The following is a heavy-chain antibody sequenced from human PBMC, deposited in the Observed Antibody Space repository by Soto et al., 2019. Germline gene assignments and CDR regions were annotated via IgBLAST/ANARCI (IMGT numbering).Heavy chain of an antibody. CDR2: IRSKAYGGTT. CDR3: TREAGWNYDILTGSIGGYFDY. Sequence: PGGSLRLSCTASGFTFGDYAMSWVRQAPGKGLEGVGFIRSKAYGGTTEYAASVKGRFTISRDDSKSIAYLQMNSLKTEDTAVYYCTREAGWNYDILTGSIGGYFDYWGQGTLVTVSS. D-gene: IGHD3-9*01. V-gene: IGHV3-49*04. CDR1: GFTFGDYA. J-gene: IGHJ4*02.